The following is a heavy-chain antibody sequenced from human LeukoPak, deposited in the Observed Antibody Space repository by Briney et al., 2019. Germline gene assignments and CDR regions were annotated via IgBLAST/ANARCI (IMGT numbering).Heavy chain of an antibody. V-gene: IGHV3-66*01. D-gene: IGHD5-24*01. Sequence: GGSLRLSCAASGFTFSSYSMNWVRQAPGKGLEWVSVIYSGGSTYYADSVKGRFTISRDNSKNTLYLQMNSLRAEDTAVYYCASSRDGRFDYWGQGTLVTVSS. CDR1: GFTFSSYS. J-gene: IGHJ4*02. CDR2: IYSGGST. CDR3: ASSRDGRFDY.